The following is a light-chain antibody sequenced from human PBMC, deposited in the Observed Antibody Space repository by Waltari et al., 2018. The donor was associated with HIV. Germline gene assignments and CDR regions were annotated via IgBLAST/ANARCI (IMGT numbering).Light chain of an antibody. CDR1: SSAVGGYNY. V-gene: IGLV2-11*01. Sequence: QSALTQPRSVSGSPGQSVTLSCTGRSSAVGGYNYVSWYEQHPGKAPKLMIYDVSKRPSGVPDRFSGSKSGNTASLTISGLQAEDEADYYCCSYAGSYSYVFGTGTKVTVL. CDR2: DVS. J-gene: IGLJ1*01. CDR3: CSYAGSYSYV.